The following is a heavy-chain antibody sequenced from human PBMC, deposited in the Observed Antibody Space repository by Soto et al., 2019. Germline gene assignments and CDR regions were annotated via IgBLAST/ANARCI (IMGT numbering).Heavy chain of an antibody. V-gene: IGHV1-18*01. CDR3: ARDPPKAYYDILSGYWSGDYFDY. Sequence: ASVKVSCKASGYTFTSYGISWVRQASGQGLEWMGWISAYNGNTNYAQKLQGRVTMTTDTSTSTAYMELRSLRSDDTAVYYCARDPPKAYYDILSGYWSGDYFDYWGQGTLVTVSS. J-gene: IGHJ4*02. D-gene: IGHD3-9*01. CDR2: ISAYNGNT. CDR1: GYTFTSYG.